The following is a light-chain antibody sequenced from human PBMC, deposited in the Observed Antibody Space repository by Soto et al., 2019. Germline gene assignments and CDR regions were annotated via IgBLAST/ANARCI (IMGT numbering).Light chain of an antibody. V-gene: IGLV1-36*01. CDR2: YND. CDR1: NSNIGSNA. Sequence: QSVLTQSPSVSGAPRQSVNISCSGNNSNIGSNAVHWYQQLPGKAPKLLMYYNDMLPSGVSDRFSGSKSGTSASLAISGLQSEDEGDYYCVTWDSSLTAWVFGGGTKLTVL. J-gene: IGLJ3*02. CDR3: VTWDSSLTAWV.